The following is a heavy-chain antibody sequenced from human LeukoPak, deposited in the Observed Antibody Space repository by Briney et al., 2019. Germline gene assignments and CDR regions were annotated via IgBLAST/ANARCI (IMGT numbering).Heavy chain of an antibody. J-gene: IGHJ1*01. CDR2: IKSDGRT. CDR1: GFTFSTYW. V-gene: IGHV3-74*01. D-gene: IGHD3-22*01. Sequence: PGGSLRLSCAASGFTFSTYWMHWVRHAPGKGLVWVSRIKSDGRTNYADSVKGRFTISRDNANNTLSLQMNSLRPEDTGVYYCARAPSEIGGYYPEYFRHWGQGTLVTVSS. CDR3: ARAPSEIGGYYPEYFRH.